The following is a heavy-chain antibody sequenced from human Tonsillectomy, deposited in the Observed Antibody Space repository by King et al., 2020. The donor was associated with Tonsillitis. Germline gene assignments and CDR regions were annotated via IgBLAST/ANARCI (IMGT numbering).Heavy chain of an antibody. CDR1: GFTFSRNG. CDR3: AKDFSTLSIVGAADY. J-gene: IGHJ4*02. D-gene: IGHD1-26*01. V-gene: IGHV3-30*18. Sequence: VQLVESGGGVVQPGRSLRLSCAASGFTFSRNGMHWVRQAPGKGLEWVAVISFDGSNKNFADSVKGRFTISRDNSKNTLYLQMNSLKPEDTAVYYCAKDFSTLSIVGAADYWGQGTLVTVSS. CDR2: ISFDGSNK.